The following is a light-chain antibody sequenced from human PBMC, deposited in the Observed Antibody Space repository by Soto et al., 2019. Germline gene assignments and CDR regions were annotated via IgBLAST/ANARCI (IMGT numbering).Light chain of an antibody. CDR1: QSVSSN. J-gene: IGKJ2*01. V-gene: IGKV3-15*01. Sequence: EIVMTQSPATLSVSPGERATLSCRASQSVSSNLDWYQQKPGQDPRLLIYGASTRATGIPARFSGSGSGTEFTLTISSLQSEDFAVYYCQQYNNWPPYTFGQGTKLEIK. CDR2: GAS. CDR3: QQYNNWPPYT.